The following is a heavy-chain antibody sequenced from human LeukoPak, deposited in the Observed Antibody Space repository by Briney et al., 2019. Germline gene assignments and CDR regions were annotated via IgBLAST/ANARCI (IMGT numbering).Heavy chain of an antibody. Sequence: SETLSLTCAVSGGSISSGGYSWRWIRQPPGKGLEWIGYIYHSGSTYYNPSLKSRVTISVDRSKNQFSLKLSSVTAADTAVYYCARTAMAHFDYWGQGTLVTVSS. D-gene: IGHD5-18*01. CDR3: ARTAMAHFDY. CDR2: IYHSGST. CDR1: GGSISSGGYS. J-gene: IGHJ4*02. V-gene: IGHV4-30-2*01.